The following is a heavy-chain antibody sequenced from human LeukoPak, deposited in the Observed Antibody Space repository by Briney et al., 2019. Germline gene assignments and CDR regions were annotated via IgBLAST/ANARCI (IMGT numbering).Heavy chain of an antibody. J-gene: IGHJ5*02. D-gene: IGHD6-13*01. CDR1: GYTFTSYY. V-gene: IGHV1-46*01. CDR2: INPSGGST. Sequence: VASVKVSCKASGYTFTSYYMHWVRQAPGQGLGWMGIINPSGGSTSYAQKFQGRVTMTRDMSTSTVYMELSSLRSEDTAVYYCARDPGGAAAGTGFDPWGQGTLVTVSS. CDR3: ARDPGGAAAGTGFDP.